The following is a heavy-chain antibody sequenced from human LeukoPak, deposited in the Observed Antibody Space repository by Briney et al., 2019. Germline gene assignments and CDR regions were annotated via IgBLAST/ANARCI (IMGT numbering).Heavy chain of an antibody. CDR2: IYYSGST. J-gene: IGHJ4*02. D-gene: IGHD3-10*01. Sequence: PSETLSLTCTVSGGSISSSSYYWGWIRQPPGKGLEWIGSIYYSGSTYYNPSLESRVTISVDTSKNQFSLKLSSVTAADTAVYYCARHNPMVRGVIGYYFDYWGQGTLVTVSS. CDR3: ARHNPMVRGVIGYYFDY. V-gene: IGHV4-39*01. CDR1: GGSISSSSYY.